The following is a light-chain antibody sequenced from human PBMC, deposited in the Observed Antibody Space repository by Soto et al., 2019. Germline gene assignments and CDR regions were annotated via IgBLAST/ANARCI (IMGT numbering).Light chain of an antibody. CDR1: SSDVGAYKY. CDR2: EVT. J-gene: IGLJ3*02. V-gene: IGLV2-8*01. Sequence: QSALTQPPSASGSPGQSVTISCTGTSSDVGAYKYVSWYQQSPGKAHKLMIYEVTKRPSVVPDRFCCSTSGNTASLTVSGLQAEDEAYYYGASYVGTDIWVFGGGTKVTVL. CDR3: ASYVGTDIWV.